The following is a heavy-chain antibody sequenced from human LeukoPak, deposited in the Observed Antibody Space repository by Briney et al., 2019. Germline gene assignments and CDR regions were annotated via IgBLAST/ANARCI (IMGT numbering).Heavy chain of an antibody. V-gene: IGHV3-20*04. D-gene: IGHD2/OR15-2a*01. CDR1: GFTFDDYA. CDR2: INWNGGST. Sequence: GGSLRLSCAASGFTFDDYAMSWVRQAPGKGLEWVSGINWNGGSTGYADSVKGRFTISRDNAKNSLYLQMNSLRAEDTALYYCARDSSPNYYYYYMDVWGKGTTVTVSS. J-gene: IGHJ6*03. CDR3: ARDSSPNYYYYYMDV.